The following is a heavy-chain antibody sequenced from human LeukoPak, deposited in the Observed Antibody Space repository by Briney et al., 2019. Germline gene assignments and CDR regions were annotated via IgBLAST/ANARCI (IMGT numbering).Heavy chain of an antibody. J-gene: IGHJ6*03. CDR1: GFTFDDYG. CDR3: AGARNYDFWSGYYTPRDDYYYYYYMDV. CDR2: INWNGGST. D-gene: IGHD3-3*01. V-gene: IGHV3-20*04. Sequence: GWSLRLSCAASGFTFDDYGMSWVRQAPGKGLEWVSGINWNGGSTGYADSVKGRFTISRDNAKNSLYLQMNSLRAEDTALYYCAGARNYDFWSGYYTPRDDYYYYYYMDVWGKGTTVTVSS.